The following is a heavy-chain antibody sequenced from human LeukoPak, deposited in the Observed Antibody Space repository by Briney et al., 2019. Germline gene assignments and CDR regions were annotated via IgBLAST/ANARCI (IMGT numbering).Heavy chain of an antibody. Sequence: GGSLRLSCAASPFTFSSYGMHWVRQAPGKGLEWVAFIQYDGSKRYHADSVKGRFTISRDDSRNTLYLQMNSLRPEDTALYYCANTMYGSAWSPFDYWGRGTLVTVSS. CDR3: ANTMYGSAWSPFDY. J-gene: IGHJ4*02. CDR1: PFTFSSYG. D-gene: IGHD6-19*01. CDR2: IQYDGSKR. V-gene: IGHV3-30*02.